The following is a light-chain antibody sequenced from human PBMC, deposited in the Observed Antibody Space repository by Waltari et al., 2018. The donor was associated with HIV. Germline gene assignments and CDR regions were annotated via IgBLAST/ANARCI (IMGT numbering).Light chain of an antibody. CDR1: RSVGSS. V-gene: IGKV3-15*01. CDR3: QQYSTWPLT. Sequence: VMTQSPATLLDSLGKIANLSCRASRSVGSSLAWYQQQPGRRPRPLISGASSRAADVPPTFSGSGAGTDFSLSISSLRSDDFGIYYCQQYSTWPLTFGRGTTVEIK. CDR2: GAS. J-gene: IGKJ1*01.